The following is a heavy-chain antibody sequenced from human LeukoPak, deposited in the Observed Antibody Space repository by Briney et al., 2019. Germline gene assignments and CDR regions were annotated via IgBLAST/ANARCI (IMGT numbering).Heavy chain of an antibody. D-gene: IGHD1-26*01. V-gene: IGHV3-53*01. CDR2: IYSGGST. J-gene: IGHJ4*02. CDR3: ARASEWELLDY. CDR1: GFTFSSYW. Sequence: GGSLRLSCAASGFTFSSYWMSWVRQAPGKGLEWVSVIYSGGSTYYADSVKGRFTTSRDNSKNTLCLQMNSLRAEDTAVYYCARASEWELLDYWGQGTLVTVSS.